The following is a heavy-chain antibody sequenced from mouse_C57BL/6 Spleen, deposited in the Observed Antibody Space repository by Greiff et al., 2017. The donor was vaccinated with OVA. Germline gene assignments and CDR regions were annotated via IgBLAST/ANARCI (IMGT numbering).Heavy chain of an antibody. CDR2: IDPEDGET. V-gene: IGHV14-2*01. Sequence: EVKVVESGAELVKPWASVKLSCTASGFNIKDYYMHWVKQRTEQGLEWIGRIDPEDGETKYAPKFQGKATITADTSSNTAYLQLSSLTSEDTAVYYCARSDSSGFDYWGQGTTLTVSS. D-gene: IGHD3-2*02. CDR3: ARSDSSGFDY. CDR1: GFNIKDYY. J-gene: IGHJ2*01.